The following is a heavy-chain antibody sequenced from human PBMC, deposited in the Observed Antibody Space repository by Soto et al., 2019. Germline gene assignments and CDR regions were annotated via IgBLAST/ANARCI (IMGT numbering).Heavy chain of an antibody. V-gene: IGHV4-30-4*01. CDR1: GGSISSGDYY. J-gene: IGHJ4*02. D-gene: IGHD4-17*01. Sequence: SETLSLTCIGSGGSISSGDYYWSWIRQPPGKGLEWIGYIYYSGRTYYTPSLRSRLTMSIDTSKNQFSLKLNSVTAADTAVYYCVGGDYGDFGDFDYWGQGTLVTVSS. CDR3: VGGDYGDFGDFDY. CDR2: IYYSGRT.